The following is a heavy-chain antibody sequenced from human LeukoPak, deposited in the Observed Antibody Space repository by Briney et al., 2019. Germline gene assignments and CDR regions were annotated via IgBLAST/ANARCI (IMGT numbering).Heavy chain of an antibody. CDR2: MNPNSGNT. CDR1: GYTFTSYD. J-gene: IGHJ3*02. CDR3: ASPHSYDSSGRDAFDI. Sequence: ASVKVSCKASGYTFTSYDINWVRQATGQGLEWMGWMNPNSGNTGYAQKFQGRVTMTRNTSISTAYMELSSLRSEDTAVYYCASPHSYDSSGRDAFDIWGQGTMVTVSS. V-gene: IGHV1-8*01. D-gene: IGHD3-22*01.